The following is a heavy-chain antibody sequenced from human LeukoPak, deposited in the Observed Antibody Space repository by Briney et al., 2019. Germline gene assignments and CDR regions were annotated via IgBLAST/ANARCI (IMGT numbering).Heavy chain of an antibody. J-gene: IGHJ4*02. CDR1: GGTFSSYA. CDR2: VIPILGIA. Sequence: SVKVSCKASGGTFSSYAISWVRQAPGQGLEWMGRVIPILGIANYAQKFQGRVTITADKSTSTAYMELSSLRSEDTAVYYCARDRGRGYYDSSGSIPFDYWGQGTLVTVSS. CDR3: ARDRGRGYYDSSGSIPFDY. V-gene: IGHV1-69*04. D-gene: IGHD3-22*01.